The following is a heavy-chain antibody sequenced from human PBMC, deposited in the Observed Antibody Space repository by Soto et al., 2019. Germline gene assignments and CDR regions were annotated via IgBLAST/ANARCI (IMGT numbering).Heavy chain of an antibody. D-gene: IGHD2-21*02. CDR2: ISSSSSYI. V-gene: IGHV3-21*01. J-gene: IGHJ4*02. Sequence: EVQLVESGGGLVKPGGSLRLSCAASGFSFSSYSMNWVGQAPGKGLEWVSSISSSSSYIYYADSVKGRFTISRDNAKNSLYLQMNSLRAEDTAVYYCARGDVVTLEFDYWGQGTLVTVSS. CDR3: ARGDVVTLEFDY. CDR1: GFSFSSYS.